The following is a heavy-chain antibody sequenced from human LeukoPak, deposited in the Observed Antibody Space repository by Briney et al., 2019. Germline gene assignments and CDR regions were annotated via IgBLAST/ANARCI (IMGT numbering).Heavy chain of an antibody. CDR3: ARVNSYAQVDY. CDR1: GGSVSSGSYY. D-gene: IGHD5-18*01. J-gene: IGHJ4*02. Sequence: SETLSLTCTVSGGSVSSGSYYWSWIRQPPGKGLAWIGNIYYSGNTSYDPSLKSRVTISVDTSKNQFSLNLSSVTAADTAVYYCARVNSYAQVDYWGQGTLVTVSS. V-gene: IGHV4-61*01. CDR2: IYYSGNT.